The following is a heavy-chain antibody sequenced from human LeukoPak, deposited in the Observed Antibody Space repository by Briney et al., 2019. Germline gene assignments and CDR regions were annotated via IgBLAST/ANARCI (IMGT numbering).Heavy chain of an antibody. V-gene: IGHV1-46*01. Sequence: GASVKVSCKASGYTFTSYYMHWVRQAPGQGLEWMGIINPSGGSTSYAQKFQGRVTMTRDMSTSTVYMELSSLRSEDTAVYYCTRDGKRCSGGSCYPLYYYYYYMDVWGKGTTVTVSS. D-gene: IGHD2-15*01. J-gene: IGHJ6*03. CDR2: INPSGGST. CDR3: TRDGKRCSGGSCYPLYYYYYYMDV. CDR1: GYTFTSYY.